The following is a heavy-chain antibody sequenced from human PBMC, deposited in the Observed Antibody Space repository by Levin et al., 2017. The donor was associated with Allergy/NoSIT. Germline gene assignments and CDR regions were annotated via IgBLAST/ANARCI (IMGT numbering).Heavy chain of an antibody. Sequence: GESLKISCAASGFTFSSYSMNWVRQAPGKGLEWVSSISSSSSYIYYADSVKGRFTISRDNAKNSLYLQMNSLRAEDTAVYYCARDPLADFWSGYPPVVYYYGMDVWGQGTTVTVSS. D-gene: IGHD3-3*01. CDR2: ISSSSSYI. J-gene: IGHJ6*02. CDR1: GFTFSSYS. V-gene: IGHV3-21*01. CDR3: ARDPLADFWSGYPPVVYYYGMDV.